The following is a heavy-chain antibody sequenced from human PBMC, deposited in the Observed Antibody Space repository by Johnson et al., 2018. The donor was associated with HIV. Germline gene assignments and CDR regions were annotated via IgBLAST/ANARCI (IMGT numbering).Heavy chain of an antibody. Sequence: VQVVESGGGVVQPGGSLRLSCAASGFKFSNYGMHWVRQAPGRGLEWVAFIRYDGSNKYYADSVKGRFTISRDNSKNTLSLQMNSLRAEDTAVYYCARGYYYDSSGSDDAFDIWGQGTMVTVSS. D-gene: IGHD3-22*01. CDR1: GFKFSNYG. V-gene: IGHV3-30*02. CDR2: IRYDGSNK. J-gene: IGHJ3*02. CDR3: ARGYYYDSSGSDDAFDI.